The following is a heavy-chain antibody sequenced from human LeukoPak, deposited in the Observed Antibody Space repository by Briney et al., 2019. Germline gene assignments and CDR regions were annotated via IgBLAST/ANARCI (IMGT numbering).Heavy chain of an antibody. CDR1: GHTFTRYD. CDR3: LIVGASTPDY. CDR2: INPNNGKA. V-gene: IGHV1-8*01. D-gene: IGHD1-26*01. Sequence: ASVKVSCKASGHTFTRYDINWVRQASGQGPEWMGWINPNNGKAGYAQRFQGRVTMTRDTSISTAYMELSSLRSEDTAVYYCLIVGASTPDYWCQGTLVTVSS. J-gene: IGHJ4*02.